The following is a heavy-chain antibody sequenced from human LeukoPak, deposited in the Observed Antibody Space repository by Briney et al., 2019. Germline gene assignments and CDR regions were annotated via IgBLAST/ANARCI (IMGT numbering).Heavy chain of an antibody. CDR3: ARVKGGIYCGGDCYSLKAFDY. D-gene: IGHD2-21*02. J-gene: IGHJ4*02. Sequence: GASVKVSCKASGYTFTSYYMHWVRQAPGQGLEWMGTINPSGGSTSYAQKFQGRVTMTRDTSTSTVYMELSSLRSEDMAVYYCARVKGGIYCGGDCYSLKAFDYWGQRTPVTASS. V-gene: IGHV1-46*01. CDR1: GYTFTSYY. CDR2: INPSGGST.